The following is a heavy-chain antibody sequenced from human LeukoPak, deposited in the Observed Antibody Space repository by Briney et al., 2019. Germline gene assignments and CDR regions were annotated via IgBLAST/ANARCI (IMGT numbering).Heavy chain of an antibody. J-gene: IGHJ6*02. CDR1: GDSVSSNSAA. CDR3: ARTGNHPGDYYYGMDV. V-gene: IGHV6-1*01. CDR2: TYYRSNWYN. D-gene: IGHD1-14*01. Sequence: SQTLSLTCAISGDSVSSNSAAWNWIRQSPSRGLEWLGRTYYRSNWYNDYAVSVKSRITINPDTSKNQFSLQLNSVTPEDTAVYYCARTGNHPGDYYYGMDVWGQGTTVTVSS.